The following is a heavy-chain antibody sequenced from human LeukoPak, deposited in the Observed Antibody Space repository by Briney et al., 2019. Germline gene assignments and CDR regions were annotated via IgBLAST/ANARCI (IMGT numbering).Heavy chain of an antibody. V-gene: IGHV3-30-3*01. CDR2: ISYDGSNK. Sequence: GGSLRLSCAASGFTFSSYAMHWVRQAPGKGLEWVAVISYDGSNKYYADSVKGRFTISRDNSKNTLYLQMNSLRAEDTAVYYCAGARITMVRGPVGYWGQGTLVTVSS. CDR3: AGARITMVRGPVGY. D-gene: IGHD3-10*01. CDR1: GFTFSSYA. J-gene: IGHJ4*02.